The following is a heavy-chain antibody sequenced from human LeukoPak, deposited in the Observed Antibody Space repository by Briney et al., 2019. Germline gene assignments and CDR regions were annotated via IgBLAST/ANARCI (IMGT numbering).Heavy chain of an antibody. CDR2: IIPIFGTA. CDR1: GGTFSSYA. CDR3: AREYCSSTSCYGGVDY. J-gene: IGHJ4*02. D-gene: IGHD2-2*01. Sequence: APVKVSCKASGGTFSSYAISWVRQAPGQGLEWMGGIIPIFGTANYAQKFQGRVTITADESTSTAYMELSSLRSEDTAVYYCAREYCSSTSCYGGVDYWGQGTLVTVSS. V-gene: IGHV1-69*13.